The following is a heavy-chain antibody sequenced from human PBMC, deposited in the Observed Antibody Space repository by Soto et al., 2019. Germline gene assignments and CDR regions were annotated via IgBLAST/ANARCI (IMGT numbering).Heavy chain of an antibody. Sequence: GGSLRLSCAASGFTFDDYAMHWVRQAPGKGLEWVSGISWNSGSIGYADSVKGRFTISRDNAKNSLYLQMNSLRAEDTALYYCAKGGMNWFDPWGQGTLVTVSS. D-gene: IGHD3-16*01. V-gene: IGHV3-9*01. CDR3: AKGGMNWFDP. J-gene: IGHJ5*02. CDR1: GFTFDDYA. CDR2: ISWNSGSI.